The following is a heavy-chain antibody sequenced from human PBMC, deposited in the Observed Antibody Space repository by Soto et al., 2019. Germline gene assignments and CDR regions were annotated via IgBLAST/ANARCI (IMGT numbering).Heavy chain of an antibody. CDR1: GFTLGSHR. CDR2: LDTDGGGT. J-gene: IGHJ5*02. V-gene: IGHV3-74*01. CDR3: ATLFYL. Sequence: DVQLVESGGGLVQPGGSLRVSCAASGFTLGSHRIHWVRQAPGKGLEWVSRLDTDGGGTSYADSVKGRFTISTDNAKNTVYLQVNGLRAVLTAVYYCATLFYLWGQGLLVTVSS.